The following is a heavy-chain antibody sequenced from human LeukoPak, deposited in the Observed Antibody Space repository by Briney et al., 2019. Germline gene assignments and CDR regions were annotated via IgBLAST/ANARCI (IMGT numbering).Heavy chain of an antibody. CDR2: INPNSGGT. D-gene: IGHD2-2*01. CDR1: GYTFTGYY. J-gene: IGHJ4*02. V-gene: IGHV1-2*02. Sequence: ASVKVSCKASGYTFTGYYMHWVRQAPGQGLEWMGWINPNSGGTNYAQKFQGRVTMTRDTSISTAYMELSRLRSDDTAVYYCARAPDCSSTSCYVLYYFDYWGQGTLVTVSS. CDR3: ARAPDCSSTSCYVLYYFDY.